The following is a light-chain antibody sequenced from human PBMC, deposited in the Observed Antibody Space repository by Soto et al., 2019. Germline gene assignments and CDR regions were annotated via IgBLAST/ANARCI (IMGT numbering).Light chain of an antibody. CDR3: QQYNNWPLT. J-gene: IGKJ4*01. Sequence: EIVMTQSPATLSVSPGERATLSCRARQSIGSTLAWYQQKPGQAPRLLIYGASTRATGIPARFSGSGSGTEFTLTISSLQSEDFAVYNCQQYNNWPLTFGGGTKLEIK. V-gene: IGKV3D-15*01. CDR1: QSIGST. CDR2: GAS.